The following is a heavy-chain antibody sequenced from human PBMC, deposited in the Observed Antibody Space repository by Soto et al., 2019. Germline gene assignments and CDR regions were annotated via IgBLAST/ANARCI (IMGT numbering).Heavy chain of an antibody. D-gene: IGHD3-10*01. J-gene: IGHJ4*02. CDR2: ISPFNGNT. V-gene: IGHV1-18*04. CDR3: ARDLNQCELRLGVY. CDR1: GYTFTSYG. Sequence: QVQLVQSGAEVKKPGASVKVPCKASGYTFTSYGISWVRQAPGQGLEWMGWISPFNGNTNYAQKLQGRVTMTTDTSTSTAYMELRSLRSDDTAVFYCARDLNQCELRLGVYWGQVTLVTFSS.